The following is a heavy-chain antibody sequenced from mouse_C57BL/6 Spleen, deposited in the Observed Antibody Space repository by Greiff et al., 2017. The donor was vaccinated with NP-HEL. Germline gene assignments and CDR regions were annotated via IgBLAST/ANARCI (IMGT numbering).Heavy chain of an antibody. CDR3: ARLTRGSSYEGFAY. J-gene: IGHJ3*01. V-gene: IGHV1-80*01. CDR2: IYPGDGDT. D-gene: IGHD1-1*01. CDR1: GYAFSSYW. Sequence: QVQLQQSGAELVKPGASVKISCKASGYAFSSYWMNWVKQRPGKGLEWIGQIYPGDGDTNYNGKFKGKATLTADKSSSTAYMQLSSLASEDSAVYFCARLTRGSSYEGFAYWGQGTLVTVSA.